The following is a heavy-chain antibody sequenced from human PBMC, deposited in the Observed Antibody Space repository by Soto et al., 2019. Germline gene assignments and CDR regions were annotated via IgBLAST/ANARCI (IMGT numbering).Heavy chain of an antibody. Sequence: QVQLVQSGAEVKQPGSTVMVSCNASGGTLSNYAISWVRQAPGQGLEWMGGIIPIFGTANYAQKFQGRVTISADESTSPAYMELNSLRSEDTAVYYCAREKGYCSRTTCYNWFDPWGQGTLVTVSS. J-gene: IGHJ5*02. V-gene: IGHV1-69*01. CDR2: IIPIFGTA. D-gene: IGHD2-2*01. CDR3: AREKGYCSRTTCYNWFDP. CDR1: GGTLSNYA.